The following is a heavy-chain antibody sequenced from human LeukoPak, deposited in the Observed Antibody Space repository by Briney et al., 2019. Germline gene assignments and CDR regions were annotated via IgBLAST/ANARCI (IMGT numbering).Heavy chain of an antibody. CDR1: GGSISSYY. Sequence: SETLSLTCTVSGGSISSYYWSWIRQPPGKGLEWIGYIYYSGSTNYNPSLKSRVTISVDTSKNQFSLKQSSVTAAGTAMYYCARHWDSSAYLNWFDPWGQGTLVSVSS. D-gene: IGHD3-22*01. CDR3: ARHWDSSAYLNWFDP. J-gene: IGHJ5*02. V-gene: IGHV4-59*08. CDR2: IYYSGST.